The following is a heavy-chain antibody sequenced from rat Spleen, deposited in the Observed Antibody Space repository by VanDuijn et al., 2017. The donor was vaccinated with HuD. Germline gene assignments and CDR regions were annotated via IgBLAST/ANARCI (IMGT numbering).Heavy chain of an antibody. V-gene: IGHV5-29*01. CDR3: AGRHYGYTDYFDY. CDR2: ISSDGGRN. D-gene: IGHD1-9*01. J-gene: IGHJ2*01. CDR1: GFTFHNYW. Sequence: EVQLVESGGGLVQPGRSLKLSCVASGFTFHNYWMTWVRQAPTKGLEWVATISSDGGRNFYRDSVKGRFTISRDNAKSTLSLQMDSLRSEDTATYYCAGRHYGYTDYFDYWGQGVMVTVSS.